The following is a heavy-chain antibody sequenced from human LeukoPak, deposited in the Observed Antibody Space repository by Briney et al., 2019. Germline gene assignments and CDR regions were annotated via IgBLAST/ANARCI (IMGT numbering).Heavy chain of an antibody. CDR1: GFTFSSY. CDR3: ATMGQQLVIDY. Sequence: PGGSLRLSCAASGFTFSSYMTWVRQAPGKGLEWVSVIYSGGSTYYADSVKGRFTISRDNSKNTLYLQMNSLRAEDTAVYYCATMGQQLVIDYWGQGTLVTVSS. D-gene: IGHD6-13*01. CDR2: IYSGGST. J-gene: IGHJ4*02. V-gene: IGHV3-66*01.